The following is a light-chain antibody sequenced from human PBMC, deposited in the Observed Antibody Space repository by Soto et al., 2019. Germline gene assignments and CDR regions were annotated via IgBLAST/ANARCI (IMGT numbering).Light chain of an antibody. CDR1: SGDVGFYDF. V-gene: IGLV2-14*03. J-gene: IGLJ3*02. CDR2: GVT. CDR3: ASYTGSSTYL. Sequence: QSVLTQPASMSGSPGQSLTISCTGTSGDVGFYDFVSWYQQHPGKVPRLIIYGVTKRPSGVSHRFSGSKSGNTASLTISGLQVEDEAAYSCASYTGSSTYLFGGGTKVTVL.